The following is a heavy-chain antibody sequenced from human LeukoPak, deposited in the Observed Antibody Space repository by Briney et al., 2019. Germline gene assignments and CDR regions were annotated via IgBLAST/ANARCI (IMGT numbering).Heavy chain of an antibody. CDR3: ARGGPPDY. D-gene: IGHD3-16*01. Sequence: SETLSLTCAVSGYSISSGYYWGWIRQPPGQGLEWIGSIYHSGSTYYNPSLKSRVTISVDTSKNQFSLKLSSVTAADTAVYYCARGGPPDYWGQGTLVTVSS. V-gene: IGHV4-38-2*01. CDR1: GYSISSGYY. CDR2: IYHSGST. J-gene: IGHJ4*02.